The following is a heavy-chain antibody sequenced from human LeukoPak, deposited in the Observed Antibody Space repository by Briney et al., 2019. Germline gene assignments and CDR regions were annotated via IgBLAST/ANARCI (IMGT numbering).Heavy chain of an antibody. CDR2: IYTSGST. Sequence: SETLSLTCTVSGGSISSGSYYWSWIRQPAGKGLEWIGRIYTSGSTNYNPSLKSRVTISVDTSKNQFSLKLTSLTAADTAVYFCARTLIIQLSRAFAHWGPGILVAVSS. CDR1: GGSISSGSYY. V-gene: IGHV4-61*02. J-gene: IGHJ4*02. D-gene: IGHD2-2*01. CDR3: ARTLIIQLSRAFAH.